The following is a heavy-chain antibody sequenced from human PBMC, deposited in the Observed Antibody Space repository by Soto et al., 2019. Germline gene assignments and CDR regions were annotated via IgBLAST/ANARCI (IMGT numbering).Heavy chain of an antibody. J-gene: IGHJ6*02. V-gene: IGHV4-39*01. Sequence: PSETLSLTCSVSGDSISSSNDYWGWIRQSPGKGLEWIGSMSYSGSTYYNPSLKSRVTISVDTSKNQFSLKLSSVTAADTAVYYCARLLRPLGGSGSYYVTRSLGMDVWGQGTTVTVSS. CDR1: GDSISSSNDY. D-gene: IGHD3-10*01. CDR3: ARLLRPLGGSGSYYVTRSLGMDV. CDR2: MSYSGST.